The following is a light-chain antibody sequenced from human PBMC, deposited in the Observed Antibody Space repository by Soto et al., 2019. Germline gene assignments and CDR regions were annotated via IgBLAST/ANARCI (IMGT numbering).Light chain of an antibody. J-gene: IGLJ2*01. CDR2: RND. V-gene: IGLV1-47*01. CDR3: AAWDDSLSAVI. CDR1: SFNIGSNY. Sequence: QSVLTQPPSASGTPGQRVTISCSGSSFNIGSNYVYWFHHLPGTAPKLLIYRNDLRPSGVPDRFSVSKSGTSASLAISGPRSEDEANYYCAAWDDSLSAVIFGGGTQLTVL.